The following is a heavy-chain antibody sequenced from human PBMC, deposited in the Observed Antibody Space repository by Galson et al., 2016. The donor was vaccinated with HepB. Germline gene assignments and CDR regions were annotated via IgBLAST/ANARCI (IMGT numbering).Heavy chain of an antibody. CDR2: IWYDGSSK. CDR3: AKVATPNRNYENWFDS. D-gene: IGHD4-11*01. V-gene: IGHV3-33*06. J-gene: IGHJ5*01. Sequence: SLRLSCAASGFTFSNYAMHWVRQAPGKGLKWVAVIWYDGSSKYYIDSVKGRFTISRDNSKNTLNLQMSSLRAEDTAVYYCAKVATPNRNYENWFDSWGQGTLVTVAS. CDR1: GFTFSNYA.